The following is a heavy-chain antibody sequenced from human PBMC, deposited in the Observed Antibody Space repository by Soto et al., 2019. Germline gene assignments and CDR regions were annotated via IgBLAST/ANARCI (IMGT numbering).Heavy chain of an antibody. CDR2: ISRSGGST. D-gene: IGHD6-19*01. Sequence: GGAMRLSFAASGCPVSRYSISWVRPAPGKGLEWVSAISRSGGSTYHADSVKGRFTISRDNSASTAYMELSSLRSEDTAVYYCARVPHLGIAVAGTGLDYWGQGTLVTVSS. CDR3: ARVPHLGIAVAGTGLDY. CDR1: GCPVSRYS. V-gene: IGHV3-23*01. J-gene: IGHJ4*02.